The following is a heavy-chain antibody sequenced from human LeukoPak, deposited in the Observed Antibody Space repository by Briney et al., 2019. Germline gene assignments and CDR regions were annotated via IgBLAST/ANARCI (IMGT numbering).Heavy chain of an antibody. D-gene: IGHD3-22*01. Sequence: PGGSLRLSCAASGFTFSSYSMNWVRQAPGKGLEWVSYISSSSSTIYYADSVKGRFTISRDNAKNSLYLQMNSLRAEDTAVYYCAREMSSVTMIVVVIPLPFGYWGQGTLVTVSS. CDR2: ISSSSSTI. CDR1: GFTFSSYS. V-gene: IGHV3-48*01. CDR3: AREMSSVTMIVVVIPLPFGY. J-gene: IGHJ4*02.